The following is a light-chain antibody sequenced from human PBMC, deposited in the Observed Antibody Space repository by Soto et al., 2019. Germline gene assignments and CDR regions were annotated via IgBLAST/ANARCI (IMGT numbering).Light chain of an antibody. J-gene: IGLJ1*01. CDR1: SSNIGNNY. V-gene: IGLV1-51*01. CDR3: GTWDSSLSAGGV. CDR2: DNN. Sequence: QSVLTQPPSVSAASGQKVTISCSGSSSNIGNNYVSWYQQLPGTAPKLLIYDNNKRPSGIPVRFSGSKSGTSATLGITGLQTGDEADDYCGTWDSSLSAGGVFGTGTKLTVL.